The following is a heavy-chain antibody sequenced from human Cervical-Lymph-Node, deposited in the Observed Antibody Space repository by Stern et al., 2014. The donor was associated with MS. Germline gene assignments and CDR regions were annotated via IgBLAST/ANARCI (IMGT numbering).Heavy chain of an antibody. CDR2: MNPNNGYT. D-gene: IGHD3-3*01. Sequence: QVQLVESGAEVKKPGASVKVSCKASGYTFTNYDVNWVRQATGQGLEWMGWMNPNNGYTVYAQKFQGRFTMTRNTSLSTAYMELRSLRSEDTATYYCAGGKVVYDFWGGSDSDYYYGMDVGGQGATVTVSS. V-gene: IGHV1-8*01. J-gene: IGHJ6*02. CDR1: GYTFTNYD. CDR3: AGGKVVYDFWGGSDSDYYYGMDV.